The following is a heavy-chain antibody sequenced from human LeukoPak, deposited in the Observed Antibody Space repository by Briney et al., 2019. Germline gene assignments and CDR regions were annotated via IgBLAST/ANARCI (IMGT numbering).Heavy chain of an antibody. V-gene: IGHV3-11*01. Sequence: RGSLRLSCAASGFTFSDYYMSWIRQAPGKGLEWVSYISSSGSTIYYADSVKGRFTISRDNAKNSLYLQMNSLRAEDTAVYYCARVDLGYCSSTSCGEAFDIWAKGQWSPSLQ. CDR1: GFTFSDYY. D-gene: IGHD2-2*01. J-gene: IGHJ3*02. CDR3: ARVDLGYCSSTSCGEAFDI. CDR2: ISSSGSTI.